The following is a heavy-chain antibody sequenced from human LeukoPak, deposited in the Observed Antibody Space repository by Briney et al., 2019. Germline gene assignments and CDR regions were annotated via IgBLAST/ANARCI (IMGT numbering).Heavy chain of an antibody. J-gene: IGHJ5*02. D-gene: IGHD3-22*01. Sequence: GGSLRLSCAASGFTFSSYSMNWVRQAPGKGLEWVSSISSSSYIYYADSVKGRFTISRDNAKNSLYLQMDSLRAEDTAVYYCARRGYDSSGYYLGFRWFDPWGQGTLVTVSS. CDR1: GFTFSSYS. CDR3: ARRGYDSSGYYLGFRWFDP. CDR2: ISSSSYI. V-gene: IGHV3-21*01.